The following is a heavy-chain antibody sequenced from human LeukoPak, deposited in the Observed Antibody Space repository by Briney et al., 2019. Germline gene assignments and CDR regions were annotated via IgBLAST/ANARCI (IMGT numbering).Heavy chain of an antibody. J-gene: IGHJ4*02. V-gene: IGHV3-21*06. D-gene: IGHD3-22*01. CDR2: TSSSSSYI. Sequence: GGSLRLSCAASAFTFSSYSMNWVRLAQGLGLECVSYTSSSSSYIYNAYSVKGRFTISRDNANSSLFLQTNSLRAEDTAVYYCARSQDTMTSPFDYWGQGTLVTVSS. CDR1: AFTFSSYS. CDR3: ARSQDTMTSPFDY.